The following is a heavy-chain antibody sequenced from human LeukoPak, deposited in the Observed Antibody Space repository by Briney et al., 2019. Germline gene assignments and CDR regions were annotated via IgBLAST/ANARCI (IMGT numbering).Heavy chain of an antibody. CDR1: GFTFSSYG. V-gene: IGHV3-30*02. J-gene: IGHJ4*02. CDR3: ARSVKTTLYYFDY. CDR2: IRYDGSNK. D-gene: IGHD1-14*01. Sequence: PGGSLRLSCAASGFTFSSYGMHWVRQAPGKGLERVAFIRYDGSNKYYADSVKGRFTISRDNSKNTLYLQMNSLKTEDTAVYYCARSVKTTLYYFDYWGQGTLVTVSS.